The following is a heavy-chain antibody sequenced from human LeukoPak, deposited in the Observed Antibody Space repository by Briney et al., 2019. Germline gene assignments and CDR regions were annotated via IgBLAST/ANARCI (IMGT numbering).Heavy chain of an antibody. D-gene: IGHD3-3*01. J-gene: IGHJ4*02. CDR1: GFTVSSNY. CDR2: IYSGGST. V-gene: IGHV3-53*01. Sequence: GGSLRLSCAASGFTVSSNYMSWVRQAPGKGLEWVSVIYSGGSTYYADSVKGRFTISRDNSKNTLYLQMNSLRAEGTAVYYCARMVPNYDFWSGLIPDYFDYWGQGTLVTVSS. CDR3: ARMVPNYDFWSGLIPDYFDY.